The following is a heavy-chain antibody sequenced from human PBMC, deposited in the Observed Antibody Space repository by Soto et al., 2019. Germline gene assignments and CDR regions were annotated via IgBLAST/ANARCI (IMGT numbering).Heavy chain of an antibody. CDR2: IYYSGSP. Sequence: KPSETLSLTCTVSGGSITSGDNYWSWIRQPPGKGLEWIGNIYYSGSPYYNPSLKSRVTISVDTSRNQLSLELSSVTAADTAVYYCARSPTAVTTPRRDTFDVWGQGTMVTVSS. V-gene: IGHV4-39*01. CDR1: GGSITSGDNY. D-gene: IGHD4-17*01. J-gene: IGHJ3*01. CDR3: ARSPTAVTTPRRDTFDV.